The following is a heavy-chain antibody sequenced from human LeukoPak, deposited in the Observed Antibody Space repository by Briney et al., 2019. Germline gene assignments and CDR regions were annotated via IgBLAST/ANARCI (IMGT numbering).Heavy chain of an antibody. J-gene: IGHJ4*02. V-gene: IGHV1-2*06. CDR2: INPNSGGT. CDR1: GYTFTGYY. CDR3: ARDKTVVVPAAEDVIDY. Sequence: ASVKVSCKASGYTFTGYYMRWVRQAPGQGLEWMGRINPNSGGTNYAQKFQGRVTMTRDTSISTAYMELSRLRSDDTAVYYCARDKTVVVPAAEDVIDYWGQGTLVTVSS. D-gene: IGHD2-2*01.